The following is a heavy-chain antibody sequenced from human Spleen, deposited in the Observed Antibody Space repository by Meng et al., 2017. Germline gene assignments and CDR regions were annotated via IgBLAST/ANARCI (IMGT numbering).Heavy chain of an antibody. V-gene: IGHV4-30-4*01. D-gene: IGHD3-3*01. CDR2: INHSGST. Sequence: QVQLQESGPGLVKPSQTLSLTCTVFGGSISGGDYYWSWIRQPPGKGLEWIGDINHSGSTNYNPSLKSRVTISVGTSKNQLSLKLSSVTAADTAVYYCAVKDYTFWSGYSSYYWGQGTLVTVSS. CDR3: AVKDYTFWSGYSSYY. CDR1: GGSISGGDYY. J-gene: IGHJ4*02.